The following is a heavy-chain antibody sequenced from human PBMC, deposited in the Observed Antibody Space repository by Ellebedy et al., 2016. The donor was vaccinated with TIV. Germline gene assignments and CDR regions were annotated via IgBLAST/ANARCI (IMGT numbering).Heavy chain of an antibody. CDR1: GFTFSSYN. Sequence: GESLKISCAASGFTFSSYNMNWVRQAPGKGLEWVSYISPTSSDIYYSDSVKGRFTISRDNAKNSLYLQMNSLRAEDTAVYYCTRDRIVGATSYGYWGQGTLVTVSS. J-gene: IGHJ4*02. V-gene: IGHV3-21*01. D-gene: IGHD1-26*01. CDR3: TRDRIVGATSYGY. CDR2: ISPTSSDI.